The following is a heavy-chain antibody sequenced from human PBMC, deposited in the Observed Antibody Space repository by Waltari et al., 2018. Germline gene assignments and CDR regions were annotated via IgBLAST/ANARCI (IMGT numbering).Heavy chain of an antibody. D-gene: IGHD3-3*02. CDR3: ARDIIGVGGTEDAFDV. CDR1: GYTFIDYY. CDR2: INTKSGDI. J-gene: IGHJ3*01. V-gene: IGHV1-2*06. Sequence: QVQLAQSGAEVGKPGASVTVPCRASGYTFIDYYIHWVRQAPGQGLEWMGRINTKSGDISYAQRFEGRVTMTRDTSIRTAYMELSDLRSDDTAMYYCARDIIGVGGTEDAFDVWGQGTLVTVSS.